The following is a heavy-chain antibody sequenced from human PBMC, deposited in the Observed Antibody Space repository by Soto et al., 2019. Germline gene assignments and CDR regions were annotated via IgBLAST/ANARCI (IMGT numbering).Heavy chain of an antibody. CDR2: MYHSGSA. Sequence: PEETLSLTCTVSGGSISSSSYYWGWIRQPPGKELEWIGYMYHSGSADYNPSLKSRVTMAVDTSKNQFSLNLNSVTAADTAVYYCARHLIVGSATSKFYYGMDVWGQGTTVTVSS. J-gene: IGHJ6*02. CDR3: ARHLIVGSATSKFYYGMDV. V-gene: IGHV4-61*05. D-gene: IGHD1-26*01. CDR1: GGSISSSSYY.